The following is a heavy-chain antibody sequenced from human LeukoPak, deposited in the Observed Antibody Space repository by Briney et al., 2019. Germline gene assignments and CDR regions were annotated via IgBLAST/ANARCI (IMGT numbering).Heavy chain of an antibody. CDR3: ARGYTA. D-gene: IGHD2-2*02. V-gene: IGHV3-30-3*01. CDR1: GFTFSSYP. Sequence: GRSLRLSCAASGFTFSSYPMHWVRQAPGKGLEWVAVIGYDGVNEYYADSVKGRFSISRDDSKNTLYLQMDSLRAEDTAVYYCARGYTAWGQGTLVTVSS. CDR2: IGYDGVNE. J-gene: IGHJ5*02.